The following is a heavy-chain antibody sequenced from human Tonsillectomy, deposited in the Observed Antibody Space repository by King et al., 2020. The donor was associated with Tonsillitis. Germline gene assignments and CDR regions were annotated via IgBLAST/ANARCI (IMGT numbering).Heavy chain of an antibody. CDR2: INHTGAT. CDR1: GGSLSGYF. J-gene: IGHJ4*02. D-gene: IGHD3-10*01. Sequence: VQLQQWGAGLVKPSETLSLTCAVYGGSLSGYFWTWIRQPPGKGLEWIGEINHTGATHHNPSLKSRVTMSVDTSNNQFFLNLTSVTAADTAVYYCARGQYYGSCSPPWGQGTLVTVSS. V-gene: IGHV4-34*01. CDR3: ARGQYYGSCSPP.